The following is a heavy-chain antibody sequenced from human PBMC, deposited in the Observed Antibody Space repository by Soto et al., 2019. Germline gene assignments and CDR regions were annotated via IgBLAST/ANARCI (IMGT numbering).Heavy chain of an antibody. D-gene: IGHD3-16*01. CDR2: ISFDEDIT. Sequence: QEQLVGSGGGVVQPGRPLRVSCTNSGSNFISYAFHWFPQAPGKGLEWRAAISFDEDITYYADAVKGPLTIYKENSKSTVSLQMASLRREDTAVYYGARALLKSKRGGLGYDYGMDVWGQGTTVTVSS. J-gene: IGHJ6*02. CDR3: ARALLKSKRGGLGYDYGMDV. CDR1: GSNFISYA. V-gene: IGHV3-30-3*01.